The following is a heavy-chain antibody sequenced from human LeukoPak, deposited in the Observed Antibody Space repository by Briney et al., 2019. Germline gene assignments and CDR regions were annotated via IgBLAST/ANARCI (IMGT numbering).Heavy chain of an antibody. Sequence: GGSLRLSCAASGFTFSRYEMSWVRQAPGKGLEWVSYISNSGNAKYYAGSVKGRLTISRDSAKNSLYLQMNSLRAEDTAVYYCAREAAPVLAAQPDAFDIWGQGTMVTVSS. CDR3: AREAAPVLAAQPDAFDI. D-gene: IGHD2-15*01. V-gene: IGHV3-48*03. CDR2: ISNSGNAK. J-gene: IGHJ3*02. CDR1: GFTFSRYE.